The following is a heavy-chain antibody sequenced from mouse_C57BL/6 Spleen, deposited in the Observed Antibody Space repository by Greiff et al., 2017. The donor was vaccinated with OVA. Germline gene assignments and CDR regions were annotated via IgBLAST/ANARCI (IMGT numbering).Heavy chain of an antibody. J-gene: IGHJ1*03. V-gene: IGHV1-69*01. CDR1: GFTFTSYW. D-gene: IGHD2-4*01. CDR2: IDPSDSYT. CDR3: ARYDYDRYFDG. Sequence: QVQLKQPGAELVMPGASVKLSCTASGFTFTSYWMHWVKQRPGQGLEWIGEIDPSDSYTNYNQKFKGKSTLTVDKSSSTAYMQLSSLTSEDSAVYYCARYDYDRYFDGWGTGTTVTVSS.